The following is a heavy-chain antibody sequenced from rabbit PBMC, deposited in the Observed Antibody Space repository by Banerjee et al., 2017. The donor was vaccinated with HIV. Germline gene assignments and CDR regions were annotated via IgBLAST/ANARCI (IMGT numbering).Heavy chain of an antibody. J-gene: IGHJ4*01. CDR2: IYASSSGIT. CDR3: ARGTYGYAGYAPNL. Sequence: QQQLEESGGGLVKPEGSLTLTCKASGFDFSSNAMCWVRQAPGKRPEWIACIYASSSGITYYANWAKGRFTVSKTSSTTVTLQMTSLTAADTATYFCARGTYGYAGYAPNLWGPGTLVTVS. CDR1: GFDFSSNA. V-gene: IGHV1S45*01. D-gene: IGHD6-1*01.